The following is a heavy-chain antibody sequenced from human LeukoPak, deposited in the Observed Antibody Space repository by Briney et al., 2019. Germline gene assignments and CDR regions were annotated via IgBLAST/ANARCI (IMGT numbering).Heavy chain of an antibody. V-gene: IGHV3-21*01. CDR2: ISSSSSYI. D-gene: IGHD3-22*01. CDR1: GFTFSSYS. CDR3: ARDNYYDSSGRGAFDI. J-gene: IGHJ3*02. Sequence: GGSLRLSCAASGFTFSSYSMNWVRQAPGKGLEWVSSISSSSSYIYYADSVKGRFTISRDNAKNSLYLQMNSLRAEDTAVYYCARDNYYDSSGRGAFDIWGQGTKVTVSS.